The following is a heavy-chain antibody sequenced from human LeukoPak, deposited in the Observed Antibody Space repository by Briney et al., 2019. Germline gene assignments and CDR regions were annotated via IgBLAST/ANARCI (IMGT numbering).Heavy chain of an antibody. CDR1: GYTFTSYY. CDR2: INPSGGST. J-gene: IGHJ6*02. V-gene: IGHV1-46*01. CDR3: ARDLRSTYYYYGMDV. Sequence: ASVKVSCKASGYTFTSYYMHRVRQAPGQGLEWMGIINPSGGSTSYAQKFQGRVTMTRDTSTSTVYMELSSLRSEDTAVYYCARDLRSTYYYYGMDVWGQGTTVTVSS.